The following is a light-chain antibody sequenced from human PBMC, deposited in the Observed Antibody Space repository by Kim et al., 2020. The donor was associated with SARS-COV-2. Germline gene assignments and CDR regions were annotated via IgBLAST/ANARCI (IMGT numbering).Light chain of an antibody. CDR3: AAWDDSLSAVV. CDR1: SSNIGSNY. J-gene: IGLJ2*01. Sequence: QSVLTQPPSASGTPGQRVTISCSGSSSNIGSNYVYCYQQLPGTAPKLLIYRNNQRPSGVPDRFSGSKSGISASLAISGLRSEDEADYYCAAWDDSLSAVVFGGGTHLTVL. CDR2: RNN. V-gene: IGLV1-47*01.